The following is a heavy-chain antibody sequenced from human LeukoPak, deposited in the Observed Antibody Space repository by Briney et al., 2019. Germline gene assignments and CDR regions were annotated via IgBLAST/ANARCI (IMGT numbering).Heavy chain of an antibody. V-gene: IGHV4-39*01. CDR2: IYYSGST. J-gene: IGHJ4*02. D-gene: IGHD4-23*01. Sequence: PSETLSLTCTVSGGSISTYYWGWIRQPPGKGLEWIGSIYYSGSTYYNPSLKSRVTISVDTSKNQFSLKLSSVTAADTAVYYCASLAGHGYGGDYWGQGTLVTVSS. CDR3: ASLAGHGYGGDY. CDR1: GGSISTYY.